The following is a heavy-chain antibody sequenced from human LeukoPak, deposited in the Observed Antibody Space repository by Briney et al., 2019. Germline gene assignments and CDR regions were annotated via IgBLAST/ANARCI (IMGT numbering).Heavy chain of an antibody. CDR3: ASHYSSSSEDYYYYMDV. D-gene: IGHD6-6*01. CDR1: GGSISSSSYY. V-gene: IGHV4-39*01. CDR2: IYYSGST. Sequence: SETLSLTCTVSGGSISSSSYYWGWIRQPPGKGLEWIGSIYYSGSTYYNPSLKSRVTISVDTSKNQFSLKLSSVTAADTAVYYCASHYSSSSEDYYYYMDVWGNGTTVTVSS. J-gene: IGHJ6*03.